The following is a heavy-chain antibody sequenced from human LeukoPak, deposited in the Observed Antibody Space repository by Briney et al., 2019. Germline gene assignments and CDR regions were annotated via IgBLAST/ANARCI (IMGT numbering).Heavy chain of an antibody. CDR2: VYHCGRT. Sequence: SDTLSLTCTVYGHSIRPNHGRWLRQATQKGLEWFGYVYHCGRTNVGHSLNSRATISVDMSQNQISLKLPSVTAADTALYCCAKMGGHFYDSSTYDPNWFDHWGQGILVTVSS. V-gene: IGHV4-59*07. D-gene: IGHD3-22*01. J-gene: IGHJ5*02. CDR3: AKMGGHFYDSSTYDPNWFDH. CDR1: GHSIRPNH.